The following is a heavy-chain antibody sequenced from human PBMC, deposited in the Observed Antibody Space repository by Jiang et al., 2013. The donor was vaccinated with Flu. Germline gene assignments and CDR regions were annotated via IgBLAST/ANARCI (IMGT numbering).Heavy chain of an antibody. J-gene: IGHJ3*02. CDR3: ASSRGCCNAPFHI. CDR2: IYPSGTST. D-gene: IGHD6-19*01. CDR1: GYTFTTSF. Sequence: GAEVKKPGASVRISCEASGYTFTTSFFHWVRQAPGQGLEWMGIIYPSGTSTIYAQKFQGRVTMTRDTSTSTVYMDLSSLRSEDRAVYYCASSRGCCNAPFHIWGQGTMVTVSS. V-gene: IGHV1-46*01.